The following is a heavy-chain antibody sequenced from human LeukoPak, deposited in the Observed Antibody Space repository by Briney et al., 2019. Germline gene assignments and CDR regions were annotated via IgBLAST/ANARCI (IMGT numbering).Heavy chain of an antibody. D-gene: IGHD3-10*01. CDR3: ARHRVLLRVGESRNCYMHV. CDR1: SGSITSSSYY. Sequence: SETLSLTCTVSSGSITSSSYYWGWIRQPPGKGLEWIGSIYYSGSTYYNPSLKSRVTISVDTSKNQFSLKLSSVTAAHTAVYYCARHRVLLRVGESRNCYMHVWGKGTTVTASS. V-gene: IGHV4-39*01. CDR2: IYYSGST. J-gene: IGHJ6*03.